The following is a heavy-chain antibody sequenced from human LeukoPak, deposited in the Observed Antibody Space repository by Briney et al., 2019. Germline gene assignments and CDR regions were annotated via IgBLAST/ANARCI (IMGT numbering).Heavy chain of an antibody. D-gene: IGHD5-12*01. J-gene: IGHJ4*02. CDR3: LRDRGYSTYDC. V-gene: IGHV3-74*01. CDR2: INTDGSST. Sequence: GGSLRLSCAASGFTFSSYWMHWVRQAPGKGLVWVSHINTDGSSTTYGDSAKGRFTVSRDNAKNTLFLQMNTLRAEDTAVYYCLRDRGYSTYDCWGQGTLVTVSS. CDR1: GFTFSSYW.